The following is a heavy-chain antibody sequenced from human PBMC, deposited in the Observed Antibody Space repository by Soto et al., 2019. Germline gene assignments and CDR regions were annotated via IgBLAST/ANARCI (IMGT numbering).Heavy chain of an antibody. CDR2: ISGSGGST. Sequence: GGSLRLSCAASGFTFSSYAMSWVRQAPGKGLEWVSAISGSGGSTYYADSVKGRFTISRDNSKNTLYLQMNSLRAEDTAVYYCAKDGGSGIAVAGVFDYWGQGTQVTVSS. J-gene: IGHJ4*02. CDR1: GFTFSSYA. V-gene: IGHV3-23*01. CDR3: AKDGGSGIAVAGVFDY. D-gene: IGHD6-19*01.